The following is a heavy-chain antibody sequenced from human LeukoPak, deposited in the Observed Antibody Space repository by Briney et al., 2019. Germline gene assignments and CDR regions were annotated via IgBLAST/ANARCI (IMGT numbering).Heavy chain of an antibody. Sequence: SVKVSCKASGGTYSSYAISWVRQAPGQGLEWMGRIIPIFGIANYAQKFQGRVTITADKSTSTAYMELSSLRSEDTAVYYCATTTPDSSGYYYFDYWGQGTLVTVSS. CDR3: ATTTPDSSGYYYFDY. V-gene: IGHV1-69*04. CDR2: IIPIFGIA. J-gene: IGHJ4*02. D-gene: IGHD3-22*01. CDR1: GGTYSSYA.